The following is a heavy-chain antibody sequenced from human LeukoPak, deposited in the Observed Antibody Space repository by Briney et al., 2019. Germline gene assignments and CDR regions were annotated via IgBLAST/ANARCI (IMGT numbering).Heavy chain of an antibody. CDR1: GGTFSSYA. CDR2: IIPILGIA. D-gene: IGHD2-15*01. CDR3: ARETYCSGGSCLQA. V-gene: IGHV1-69*04. J-gene: IGHJ4*02. Sequence: SVKVSCKASGGTFSSYAISWVRQAPGQGLGWMGRIIPILGIANYAQKFQGRGTITADKSTSTAYMELSSLRSEDTAVYYCARETYCSGGSCLQAWGQGTLVTVSS.